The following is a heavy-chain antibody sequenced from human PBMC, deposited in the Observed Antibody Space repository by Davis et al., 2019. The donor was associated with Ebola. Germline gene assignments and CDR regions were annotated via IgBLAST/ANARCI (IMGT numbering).Heavy chain of an antibody. CDR3: AKDSGWQMSP. CDR2: IKQDGSDT. CDR1: GFTFSDYW. J-gene: IGHJ5*02. D-gene: IGHD6-25*01. Sequence: PGGSLRLSCAASGFTFSDYWMSWVRQAPGRGPEWVAKIKQDGSDTYYLASVKGRFTISRDNAKNSLYLHINSLRAEDTAVYYCAKDSGWQMSPWGQGTLVTVSS. V-gene: IGHV3-7*01.